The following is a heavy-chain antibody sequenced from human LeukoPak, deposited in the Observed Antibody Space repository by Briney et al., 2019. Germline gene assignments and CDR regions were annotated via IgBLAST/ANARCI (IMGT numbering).Heavy chain of an antibody. D-gene: IGHD3-10*01. CDR3: ATSRFF. J-gene: IGHJ4*02. CDR1: GFTFSSYG. V-gene: IGHV3-23*01. Sequence: GGSLRLSCAASGFTFSSYGMHWVRQAPGKGLEWVSAISASGVTTYYADSVRGRFTISRDNSKNTLYLQMNSLRAEDTAVYYCATSRFFWGQGTLVTVSS. CDR2: ISASGVTT.